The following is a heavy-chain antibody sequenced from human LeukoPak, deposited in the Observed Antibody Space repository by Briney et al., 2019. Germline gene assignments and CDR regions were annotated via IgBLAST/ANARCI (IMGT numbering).Heavy chain of an antibody. J-gene: IGHJ4*02. CDR2: IYYSGST. CDR1: GGSFSGYY. CDR3: ARGLGGGSSKYFDY. V-gene: IGHV4-59*01. D-gene: IGHD1-26*01. Sequence: PSETLSLTCAVYGGSFSGYYWSWIRQPPGKGLEWIGYIYYSGSTNYNPSLKSRVTISVDTSKNQFSLKLSSVTAADTAVYYCARGLGGGSSKYFDYWGQGTLVTVSS.